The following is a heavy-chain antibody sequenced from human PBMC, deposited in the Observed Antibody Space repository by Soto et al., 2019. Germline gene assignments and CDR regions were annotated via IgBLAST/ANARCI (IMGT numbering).Heavy chain of an antibody. CDR3: ARHVKMATIYGMDV. J-gene: IGHJ6*02. Sequence: PGESLKISCKGSGYNFTTYWISWVRQMPGKGLEWMGRIDPSDSYTNYSPSFQGHVTISADKSINTAYLQWRSLKASDTAIYYCARHVKMATIYGMDVWGQGTTVTVSS. V-gene: IGHV5-10-1*01. D-gene: IGHD5-12*01. CDR2: IDPSDSYT. CDR1: GYNFTTYW.